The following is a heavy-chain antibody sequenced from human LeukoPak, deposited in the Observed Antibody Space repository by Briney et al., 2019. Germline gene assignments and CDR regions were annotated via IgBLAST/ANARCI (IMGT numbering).Heavy chain of an antibody. Sequence: GGSLRLSCAASGFTYSSYAMSWVRQAPGKGLEWVSVISGSGGSTYYADSVKGRFTISRDNSKSTLYLQMNSLRAEDTAIYYCAKVRSGKLYDYWGQGTLVTVSS. V-gene: IGHV3-23*01. CDR2: ISGSGGST. CDR3: AKVRSGKLYDY. CDR1: GFTYSSYA. J-gene: IGHJ4*02. D-gene: IGHD1-14*01.